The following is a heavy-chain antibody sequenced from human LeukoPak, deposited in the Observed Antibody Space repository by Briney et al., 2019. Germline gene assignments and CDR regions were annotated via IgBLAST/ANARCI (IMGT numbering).Heavy chain of an antibody. CDR2: ISWNSGSI. CDR1: GFTFDDYA. CDR3: AKEDRRGRHFDY. Sequence: PGGSLRLSCAASGFTFDDYAMHWVRQAPGKGLEWVSGISWNSGSIGYADSVKSRFTISRDNAKNSLYLQMNSLRAEDTALYYCAKEDRRGRHFDYWGQGTLVTVSS. D-gene: IGHD3-16*01. V-gene: IGHV3-9*01. J-gene: IGHJ4*02.